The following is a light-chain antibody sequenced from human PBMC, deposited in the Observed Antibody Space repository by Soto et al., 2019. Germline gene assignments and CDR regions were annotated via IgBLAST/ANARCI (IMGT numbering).Light chain of an antibody. CDR2: GAS. Sequence: DAVMTQSQESLAASLCERATINCKSSQTVLYSLDNKNYLAWYQQKHGQAPRLLIYGASSRATGIPGRFTGIVSGTEGTITISSLKQEDGEVYDCQQYHQWTITFGQGTRLEIK. CDR1: QTVLYSLDNKNY. V-gene: IGKV4-1*01. J-gene: IGKJ5*01. CDR3: QQYHQWTIT.